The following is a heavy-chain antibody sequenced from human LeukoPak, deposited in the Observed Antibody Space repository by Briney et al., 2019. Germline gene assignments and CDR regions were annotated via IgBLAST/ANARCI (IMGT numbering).Heavy chain of an antibody. V-gene: IGHV4-31*11. CDR2: ISYSGST. CDR1: GGSIGSSGYY. Sequence: SETLSLTCAVSGGSIGSSGYYWSWLRQHPGKGLEWIAYISYSGSTHYNGSLRSRLTISVDASRNQFSLQLTSATAADSAVYYCARARQRWWSYYESSGYFDHWGPGTLVTVSS. D-gene: IGHD3-22*01. CDR3: ARARQRWWSYYESSGYFDH. J-gene: IGHJ4*02.